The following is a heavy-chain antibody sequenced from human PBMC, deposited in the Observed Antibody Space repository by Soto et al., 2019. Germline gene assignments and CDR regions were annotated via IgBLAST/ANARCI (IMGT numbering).Heavy chain of an antibody. V-gene: IGHV3-23*01. CDR3: AKGPNPYYYYYGMDV. CDR1: GFTFSSYA. Sequence: GGSLRLSCAASGFTFSSYAMSWVRQAPGKGLEWVSAISGSGGSTHYADSVKGRFTISRDNSKTTLYLQMNSLRAEDTAVYYCAKGPNPYYYYYGMDVWGQGTTVTVSS. J-gene: IGHJ6*02. CDR2: ISGSGGST.